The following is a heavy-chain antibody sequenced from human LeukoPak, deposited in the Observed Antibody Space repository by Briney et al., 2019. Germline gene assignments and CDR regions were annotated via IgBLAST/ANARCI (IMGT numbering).Heavy chain of an antibody. CDR2: IHTSGST. D-gene: IGHD3-3*01. Sequence: PSETLSLTCTVSGASISPYYWSWIRQSAGKGLEWIGHIHTSGSTNYNPSLKSRITMSLDMSNNQFSLKLNSVTAADTAVYYCAGRTDFWSGYGFGAFDIWGQGTMVTVSS. CDR3: AGRTDFWSGYGFGAFDI. J-gene: IGHJ3*02. V-gene: IGHV4-4*07. CDR1: GASISPYY.